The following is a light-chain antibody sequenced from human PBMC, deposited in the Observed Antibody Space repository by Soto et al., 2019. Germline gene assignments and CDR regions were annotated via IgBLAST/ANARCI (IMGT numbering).Light chain of an antibody. CDR2: EVT. J-gene: IGLJ1*01. CDR1: GNDVGAYNF. V-gene: IGLV2-14*01. CDR3: SSYTTSAPYV. Sequence: QSALTQPRSVSGSPGQSVTISCTGTGNDVGAYNFVSWYQHHPGRAPKLIIYEVTIRPSGVSNRFSGSKSGNTASLTISGLQAEDEADYYCSSYTTSAPYVFGSGTQLTVL.